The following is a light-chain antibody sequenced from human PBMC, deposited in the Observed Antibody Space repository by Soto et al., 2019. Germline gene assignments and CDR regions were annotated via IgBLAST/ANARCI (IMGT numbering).Light chain of an antibody. CDR2: SNN. V-gene: IGLV1-44*01. J-gene: IGLJ2*01. CDR1: SSNIGSNT. Sequence: QSVLTQQPSASGTPGQRVTISCSGSSSNIGSNTVNWYQQLPGTAPKPLIYSNNQRPSGVPDRFSGSKSGTSASLAISGLQSEDEADYYCAAWDDSRVVFGGGTKLTVL. CDR3: AAWDDSRVV.